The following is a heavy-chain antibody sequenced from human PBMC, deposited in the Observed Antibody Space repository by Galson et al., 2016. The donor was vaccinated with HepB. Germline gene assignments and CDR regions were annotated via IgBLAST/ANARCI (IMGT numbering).Heavy chain of an antibody. D-gene: IGHD2-15*01. CDR3: ARSSYCSGSSCYSYYYYYHMDV. J-gene: IGHJ6*02. CDR1: GFTFSIYG. Sequence: SLRLSCAASGFTFSIYGMHWVRQAPGKGLEWVAAIWSDGSNKYYADSVKGRFTISRDNSKNTLYLQMNSLRAEDTAVYYCARSSYCSGSSCYSYYYYYHMDVWGQGTLVTVSS. CDR2: IWSDGSNK. V-gene: IGHV3-33*01.